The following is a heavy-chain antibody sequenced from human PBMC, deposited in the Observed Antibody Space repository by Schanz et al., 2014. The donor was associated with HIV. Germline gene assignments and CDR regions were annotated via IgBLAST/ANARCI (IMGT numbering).Heavy chain of an antibody. CDR1: AFNFDSYG. CDR3: AKDRNHYDSRYRGKGNYYYYYGMDV. CDR2: ISYDGTKK. V-gene: IGHV3-30*18. D-gene: IGHD3-22*01. Sequence: QVQLVESGGGSVQPGGSLRLSCAASAFNFDSYGMHWVRQAPGKGLEWVAVISYDGTKKHYADSVKGRFTISRDNSKNTLYLQMKSLRPEDTAVYYCAKDRNHYDSRYRGKGNYYYYYGMDVWGQGTTVTVSS. J-gene: IGHJ6*02.